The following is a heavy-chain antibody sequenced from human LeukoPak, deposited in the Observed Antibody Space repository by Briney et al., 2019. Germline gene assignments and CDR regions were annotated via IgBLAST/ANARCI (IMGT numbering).Heavy chain of an antibody. CDR1: GYTFTGYY. Sequence: ASVKVSCKASGYTFTGYYMNWVRQAPGPGLEWMGGIIPIFGTANYAQKFQGRVTITADESTSTAYMELSSLRSDDTAVDYYAVVPAADYYYYYYMDVWGKGTTVTVSS. D-gene: IGHD2-2*01. CDR3: AVVPAADYYYYYYMDV. J-gene: IGHJ6*03. V-gene: IGHV1-69*13. CDR2: IIPIFGTA.